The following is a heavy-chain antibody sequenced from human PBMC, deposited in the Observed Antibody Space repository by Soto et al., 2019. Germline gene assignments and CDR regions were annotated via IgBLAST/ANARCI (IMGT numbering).Heavy chain of an antibody. CDR3: ARYSAASGTYYFDY. D-gene: IGHD6-13*01. CDR2: THHSRGT. CDR1: GDSIIGIHW. Sequence: TSETLSLTCAVSGDSIIGIHWWSWVRRPPGKGLEFIGETHHSRGTNYNPSLRSRVTMSLDKSKNQLSLILYSVTAADTGVYYCARYSAASGTYYFDYWGQGTLVTVSS. V-gene: IGHV4-4*02. J-gene: IGHJ4*01.